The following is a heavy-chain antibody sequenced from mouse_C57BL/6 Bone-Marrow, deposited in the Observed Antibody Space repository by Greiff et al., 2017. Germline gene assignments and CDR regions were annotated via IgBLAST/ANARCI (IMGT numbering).Heavy chain of an antibody. D-gene: IGHD2-3*01. Sequence: EVKLQESEGGLVQPGSSMKLSCTASGFTFSDYYMAWVRQVPEKGLEWVANINYDGSSTNYLDSLKSRFIISRDNAKNILYLQMSSLKSEDTATDYCARDGGYYKAMDYWGQGTSVTVSS. CDR3: ARDGGYYKAMDY. CDR2: INYDGSST. V-gene: IGHV5-16*01. CDR1: GFTFSDYY. J-gene: IGHJ4*01.